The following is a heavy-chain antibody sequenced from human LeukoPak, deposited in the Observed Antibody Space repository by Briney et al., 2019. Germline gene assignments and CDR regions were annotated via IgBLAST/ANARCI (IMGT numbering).Heavy chain of an antibody. CDR3: ARDDTVTTRVGFID. Sequence: GGSLRLSCAASGFTFSSYWMSWVRQAPGKGLEWVANIKQDGSEKYYVDSVKGRFTISRDNAKNPLYLQMNSLRAEDTAVYYCARDDTVTTRVGFIDWGQGTLVTVSS. D-gene: IGHD4-17*01. J-gene: IGHJ4*02. CDR1: GFTFSSYW. CDR2: IKQDGSEK. V-gene: IGHV3-7*01.